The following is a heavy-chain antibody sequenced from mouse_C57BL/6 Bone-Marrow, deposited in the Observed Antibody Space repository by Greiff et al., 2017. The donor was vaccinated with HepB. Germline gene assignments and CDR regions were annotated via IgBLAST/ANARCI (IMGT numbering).Heavy chain of an antibody. D-gene: IGHD2-10*01. Sequence: EVQLQESGGGLVKPGGSLKLSCAASGFTFSSYAMSWVRQTPEKRLEWVATISDGGSYTYYPDNVKGRFTISRDNAKNNLYLQMSHLKSEDTAMYYCARGPTPGFDYWGQGTTLTVSS. J-gene: IGHJ2*01. CDR3: ARGPTPGFDY. V-gene: IGHV5-4*01. CDR1: GFTFSSYA. CDR2: ISDGGSYT.